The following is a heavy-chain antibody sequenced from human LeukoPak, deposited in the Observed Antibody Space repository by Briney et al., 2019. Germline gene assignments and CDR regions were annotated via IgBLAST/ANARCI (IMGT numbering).Heavy chain of an antibody. CDR1: GGSVNSGPYY. CDR3: ARDRADGQNYLFDY. D-gene: IGHD5-24*01. V-gene: IGHV4-31*03. CDR2: IYYSGST. Sequence: SQTLSLTCTVSGGSVNSGPYYWSWIRQLPGKGLEYIGYIYYSGSTYYNPSLKSRFTISADTSTNQFSLKLSSVTAADTAVYYCARDRADGQNYLFDYWGQGTLVTVSS. J-gene: IGHJ4*02.